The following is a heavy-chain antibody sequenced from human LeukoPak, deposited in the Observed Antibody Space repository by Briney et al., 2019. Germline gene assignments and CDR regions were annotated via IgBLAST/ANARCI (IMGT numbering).Heavy chain of an antibody. CDR3: ASYGSGSPGRRFDY. V-gene: IGHV4-39*07. CDR1: GGSISSSSYY. Sequence: PSETLSLTCTVSGGSISSSSYYWGWIRQPPGKGLEWIGEIYHSGSTNYNPSLKSRVTISVDKSKNQFSLKLSSVTAADTAVYYCASYGSGSPGRRFDYWGQGTLVTVSS. CDR2: IYHSGST. J-gene: IGHJ4*02. D-gene: IGHD3-10*01.